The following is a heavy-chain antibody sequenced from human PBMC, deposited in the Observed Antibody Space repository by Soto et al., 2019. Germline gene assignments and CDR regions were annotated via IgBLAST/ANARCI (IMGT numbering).Heavy chain of an antibody. J-gene: IGHJ5*02. D-gene: IGHD6-13*01. CDR2: VHYSGTT. CDR1: GGSIGGDGYY. Sequence: QVQLQESGRGLVEPSQTLSLTCTVSGGSIGGDGYYWGWIRHHPGKGLEWIGYVHYSGTTDYNPSLKSRLTLSVDTSKTQYTLNRRTVTAADTAVYYCAGGWTAGAGWAKWFDLWGQGTLVTVSS. V-gene: IGHV4-31*03. CDR3: AGGWTAGAGWAKWFDL.